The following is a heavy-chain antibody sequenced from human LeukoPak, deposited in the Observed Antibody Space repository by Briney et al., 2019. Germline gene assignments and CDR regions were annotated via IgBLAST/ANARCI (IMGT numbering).Heavy chain of an antibody. J-gene: IGHJ4*02. D-gene: IGHD1-26*01. V-gene: IGHV3-30-3*01. Sequence: GGSLRLSCAASGSTFSSYTMHWVRQAPGKGLEWVAVISYDGSNEYYEDSVKGRFTISRDSSRTTLYLQMISLRAEDTAVYYCARGPQYSGRIDYWGQGTLVTVFS. CDR3: ARGPQYSGRIDY. CDR1: GSTFSSYT. CDR2: ISYDGSNE.